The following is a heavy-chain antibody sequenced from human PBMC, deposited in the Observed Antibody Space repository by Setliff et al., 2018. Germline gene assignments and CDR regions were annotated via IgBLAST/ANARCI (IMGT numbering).Heavy chain of an antibody. D-gene: IGHD5-12*01. CDR1: GGSISTYY. J-gene: IGHJ4*02. CDR3: ARGGTFRYFDF. CDR2: VYYSGIA. V-gene: IGHV4-59*12. Sequence: PSETLSLTCTVSGGSISTYYWSWIRQPPGKGLEFIGYVYYSGIANYSPSLKSRLTISVDTSKNQFSLKLNSVTAADTAVYYCARGGTFRYFDFWGQGAPVTVSS.